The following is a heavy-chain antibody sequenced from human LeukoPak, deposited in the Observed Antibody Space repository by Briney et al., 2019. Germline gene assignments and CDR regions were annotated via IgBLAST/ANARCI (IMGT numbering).Heavy chain of an antibody. Sequence: SQTLSLTCTVSGGSISSYYWSWTRQPPGKGLEWIGYIYYSGSTNYNPSLKSRVTISVDTSKNQFSLELSSVTAADTAVYYCARGMFVVVPAAMDYYYYYMDVWGKGTTVTVSS. CDR1: GGSISSYY. V-gene: IGHV4-59*01. CDR2: IYYSGST. J-gene: IGHJ6*03. CDR3: ARGMFVVVPAAMDYYYYYMDV. D-gene: IGHD2-2*01.